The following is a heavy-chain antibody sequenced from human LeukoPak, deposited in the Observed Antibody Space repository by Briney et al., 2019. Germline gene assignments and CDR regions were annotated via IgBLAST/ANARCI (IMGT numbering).Heavy chain of an antibody. D-gene: IGHD3-22*01. CDR2: ITGGSIYI. CDR1: GFTFSSYS. J-gene: IGHJ4*02. Sequence: GGSLRLSCAASGFTFSSYSMNWVRQAPGKGLEWVSSITGGSIYIYYADSVKGRFTISRDNAKNSLYLQMNSLRAEDTAVYHCVRSDSSGYYFEYWGQGTLVTVSS. V-gene: IGHV3-21*01. CDR3: VRSDSSGYYFEY.